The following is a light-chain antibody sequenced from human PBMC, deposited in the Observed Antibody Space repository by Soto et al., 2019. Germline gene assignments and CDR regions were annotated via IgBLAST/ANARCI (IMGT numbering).Light chain of an antibody. V-gene: IGLV2-14*03. CDR3: SSYTSSSTRV. CDR1: SSDVGAYKY. J-gene: IGLJ1*01. Sequence: QSVLTQPASVSGSPGQSITISCTGTSSDVGAYKYVSWYQQHPGKVPKLIIYGVSNRPSGVSNRFSGSESGNTAFLTISGLQPEDEADYYCSSYTSSSTRVFGTGTKVTVL. CDR2: GVS.